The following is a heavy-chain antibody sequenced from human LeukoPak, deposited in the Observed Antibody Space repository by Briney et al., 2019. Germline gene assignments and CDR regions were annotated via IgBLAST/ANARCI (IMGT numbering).Heavy chain of an antibody. CDR3: AKDPEHGYYFDY. CDR1: GFTFSSYA. CDR2: ISGSGGST. V-gene: IGHV3-23*01. J-gene: IGHJ4*02. D-gene: IGHD1/OR15-1a*01. Sequence: GGSLRLSCAASGFTFSSYAMSWVRQAPGKGLEWVSAISGSGGSTYYADSVKGRFTISRDNSKNTLYLQMNCLRAEDTAVYYCAKDPEHGYYFDYWGQGTLVTVSS.